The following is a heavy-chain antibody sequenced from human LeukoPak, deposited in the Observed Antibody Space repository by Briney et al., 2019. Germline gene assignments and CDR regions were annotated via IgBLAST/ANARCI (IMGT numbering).Heavy chain of an antibody. V-gene: IGHV4-61*02. CDR2: IYTSGST. CDR3: ARETKEISVGRLVLSRVFDY. CDR1: GGSISSGSYY. Sequence: SETLSLTCTVSGGSISSGSYYWSWIRQPAGKGLEWIGRIYTSGSTNYNPSLKSRVTISVDTSKNQFSLKLSSVTAADTAVYYCARETKEISVGRLVLSRVFDYWGQGTLVTVSS. J-gene: IGHJ4*02. D-gene: IGHD6-19*01.